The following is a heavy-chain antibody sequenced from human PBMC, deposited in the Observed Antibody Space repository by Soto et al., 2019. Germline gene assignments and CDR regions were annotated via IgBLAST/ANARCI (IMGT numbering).Heavy chain of an antibody. Sequence: ASVKVSCKASGYTFTGYYMHWVRQAPGQGLEWMALINPTSGGTNYAQKFQGKVTMTWDTSISTAYMELSRLTSDDTAIYYCARGYCSRIGCSHYFHYCGQGTLVTVSS. J-gene: IGHJ4*02. V-gene: IGHV1-2*02. D-gene: IGHD2-2*01. CDR2: INPTSGGT. CDR1: GYTFTGYY. CDR3: ARGYCSRIGCSHYFHY.